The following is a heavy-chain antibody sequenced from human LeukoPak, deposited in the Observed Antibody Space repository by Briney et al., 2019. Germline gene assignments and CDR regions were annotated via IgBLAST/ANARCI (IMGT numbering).Heavy chain of an antibody. CDR2: ISSSGST. CDR3: ARHHQEMEEQQLVGGFDP. CDR1: GDSISSGDYY. D-gene: IGHD6-13*01. V-gene: IGHV4-61*02. J-gene: IGHJ5*02. Sequence: PSETLSLTCTVSGDSISSGDYYWSWIRQPAGKGLEWIGRISSSGSTNYNPSLKSRVTISVDTSKNQFSLKLSSVTAADTAVYYCARHHQEMEEQQLVGGFDPWGQGTLVTVSS.